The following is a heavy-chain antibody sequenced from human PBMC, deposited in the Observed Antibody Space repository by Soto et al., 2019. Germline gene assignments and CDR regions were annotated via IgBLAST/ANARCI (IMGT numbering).Heavy chain of an antibody. CDR1: GYTFTSYG. CDR2: ISAYNGNT. D-gene: IGHD2-15*01. V-gene: IGHV1-18*01. CDR3: ARDTVVVVAATGVDWFDP. Sequence: ASVKVSCKASGYTFTSYGSSWVRQAPGQGLEWMGWISAYNGNTNYAQKLQGRVTMTTDTSTSTAYMELRSLRSDDTAVYYCARDTVVVVAATGVDWFDPWGQGTLVTVSS. J-gene: IGHJ5*02.